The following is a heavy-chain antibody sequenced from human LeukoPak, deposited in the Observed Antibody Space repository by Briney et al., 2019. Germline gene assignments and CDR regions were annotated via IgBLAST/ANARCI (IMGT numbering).Heavy chain of an antibody. Sequence: AETLSLTCAVYGGSFSGYYWSWLRQPPGKGLEWIGEINHSGSTNYNPSLKSRVTISVDTSKNQFSLKLSSVTAADTAVYYCASRVEMATITFSDNWGQGTLVTVSS. CDR1: GGSFSGYY. J-gene: IGHJ4*02. V-gene: IGHV4-34*01. D-gene: IGHD5-24*01. CDR3: ASRVEMATITFSDN. CDR2: INHSGST.